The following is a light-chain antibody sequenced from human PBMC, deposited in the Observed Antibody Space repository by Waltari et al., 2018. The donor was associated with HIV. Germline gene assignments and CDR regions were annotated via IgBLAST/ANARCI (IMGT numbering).Light chain of an antibody. CDR3: QVWDRGYKEAV. V-gene: IGLV3-21*02. CDR1: NIGRNS. Sequence: SYVLTQAPSVSVASGQTATISCGNIGRNSVKWYRQEPGRAPLLAVLDDVDRSSAIPAEFSGARSGGRATLTLSGVQAGDEADYYCQVWDRGYKEAVFGGGT. J-gene: IGLJ2*01. CDR2: DDV.